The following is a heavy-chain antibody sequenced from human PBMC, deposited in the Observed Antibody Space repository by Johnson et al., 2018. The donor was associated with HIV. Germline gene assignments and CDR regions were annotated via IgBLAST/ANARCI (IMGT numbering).Heavy chain of an antibody. CDR3: AKLGAVASYAFDI. CDR2: IRYDGSNK. CDR1: GFTFSSYG. D-gene: IGHD6-19*01. J-gene: IGHJ3*02. V-gene: IGHV3-30*02. Sequence: QVQLVESGGGVVQPGRSLRLSCAASGFTFSSYGTHWVRQAPGKGLEWVAVIRYDGSNKYYADSVKGRFTISRDNSKNTLYMQMNSLRAEDTAVYYCAKLGAVASYAFDIGGQGTMVTVSS.